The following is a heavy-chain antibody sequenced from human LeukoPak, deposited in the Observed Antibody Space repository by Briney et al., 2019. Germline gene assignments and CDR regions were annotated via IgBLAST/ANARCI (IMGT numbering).Heavy chain of an antibody. CDR2: IYPGDSDT. V-gene: IGHV5-51*01. Sequence: GESLKISCKGSGYSFTSYWIDWVRQMPGKGLEWMGIIYPGDSDTRYSPSFQGQVTISADKSISTAYLQWSSLKASDTAMYYCARHYHYDILTGYTNWFDPWGQGTLVTVSS. D-gene: IGHD3-9*01. J-gene: IGHJ5*02. CDR3: ARHYHYDILTGYTNWFDP. CDR1: GYSFTSYW.